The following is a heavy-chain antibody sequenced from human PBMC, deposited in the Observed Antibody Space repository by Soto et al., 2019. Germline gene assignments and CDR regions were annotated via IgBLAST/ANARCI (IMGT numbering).Heavy chain of an antibody. J-gene: IGHJ6*02. Sequence: PSETLSLTCTVSGGSITGYYWSWIRQPPGKGLEWIGYIYYTGSTDHNPSLKGRVSISVDTSKNQFSLTLTSVTAADTAVYYCARQGFGVLHALVDVCGQGTTVTVSS. CDR2: IYYTGST. D-gene: IGHD3-10*01. CDR3: ARQGFGVLHALVDV. V-gene: IGHV4-59*08. CDR1: GGSITGYY.